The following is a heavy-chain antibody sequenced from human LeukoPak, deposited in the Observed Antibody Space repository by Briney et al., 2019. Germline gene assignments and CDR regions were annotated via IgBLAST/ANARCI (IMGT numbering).Heavy chain of an antibody. Sequence: AGTLTLSCAASGFTFSSYGRHWVRQAPGKGLEWVAVISYDGSNKYYADAVKGRFTISRDNSKNTLYLQMNSLRAEDTAVYYCAKEGPATVDNWFDPWGQETLVTVSS. D-gene: IGHD4-17*01. V-gene: IGHV3-30*18. CDR1: GFTFSSYG. CDR2: ISYDGSNK. CDR3: AKEGPATVDNWFDP. J-gene: IGHJ5*02.